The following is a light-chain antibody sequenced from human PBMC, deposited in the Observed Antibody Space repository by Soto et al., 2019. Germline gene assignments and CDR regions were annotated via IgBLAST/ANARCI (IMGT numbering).Light chain of an antibody. CDR3: QQYGNSPLT. CDR1: QSVSSD. V-gene: IGKV3-20*01. Sequence: EIVLTQSPATLSLSPGERATFSCRASQSVSSDLVWYQQKPGQAPRLLIYAASSRATGIPDRFSASGSGTDFTLTISRLEPEDFAVYYCQQYGNSPLTFGGGTKVDI. J-gene: IGKJ4*01. CDR2: AAS.